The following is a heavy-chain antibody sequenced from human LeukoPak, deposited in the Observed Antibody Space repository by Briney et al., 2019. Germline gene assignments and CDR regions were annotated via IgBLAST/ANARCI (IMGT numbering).Heavy chain of an antibody. J-gene: IGHJ5*02. CDR3: GRHVQAPSFDP. Sequence: SETLSLTCTVSGGSTTINGYYWAWIRQPPGNRLEWIGSIYYNGNTYYNPSLKSRVTISADTSTNHFSLKLTSVTAADTAVYYCGRHVQAPSFDPWGQGTLVTVSS. CDR1: GGSTTINGYY. D-gene: IGHD1-1*01. V-gene: IGHV4-39*01. CDR2: IYYNGNT.